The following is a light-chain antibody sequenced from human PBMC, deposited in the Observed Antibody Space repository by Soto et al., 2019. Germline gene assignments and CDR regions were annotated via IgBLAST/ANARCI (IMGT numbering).Light chain of an antibody. V-gene: IGKV4-1*01. CDR1: QSVLYSSNNKNY. CDR2: WAS. J-gene: IGKJ2*01. CDR3: QQYYSTPYT. Sequence: DFVMTQSPDSVAVSLGERATINCKSSQSVLYSSNNKNYLAWYQQKPGQPPKLLIYWASTRESGVPDRFSGSGSGTDFSLIIGSLQPEDVAVYYCQQYYSTPYTFGQGTKLEIK.